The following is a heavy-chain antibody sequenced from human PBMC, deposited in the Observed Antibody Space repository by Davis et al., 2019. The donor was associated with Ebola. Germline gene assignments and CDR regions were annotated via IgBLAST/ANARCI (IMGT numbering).Heavy chain of an antibody. CDR3: ARQTGGSWTTRFDP. Sequence: AASVKVSCKASGGTFSSYAISWVRQAPGQGLEWMGGIIPIFGTANYAQKFQGRVTITADESTSTAYMELSSLRSEDTAVYYCARQTGGSWTTRFDPWGQGTLVTVSS. V-gene: IGHV1-69*13. CDR2: IIPIFGTA. D-gene: IGHD2-8*02. J-gene: IGHJ5*02. CDR1: GGTFSSYA.